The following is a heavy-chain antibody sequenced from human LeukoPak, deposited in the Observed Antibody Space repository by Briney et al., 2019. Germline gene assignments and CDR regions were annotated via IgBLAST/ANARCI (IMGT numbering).Heavy chain of an antibody. CDR3: ARHPYDSSGYYSFPDY. V-gene: IGHV4-39*01. D-gene: IGHD3-22*01. Sequence: SETLSLTCTVSGGSISSSSYYWGWIRQPPGKGLEWIGSIYYSGSTYYNPSLKSRVTISVDTSKNQFSLKLSSVTAADTAVYYCARHPYDSSGYYSFPDYWGQGTLVTVSS. J-gene: IGHJ4*02. CDR1: GGSISSSSYY. CDR2: IYYSGST.